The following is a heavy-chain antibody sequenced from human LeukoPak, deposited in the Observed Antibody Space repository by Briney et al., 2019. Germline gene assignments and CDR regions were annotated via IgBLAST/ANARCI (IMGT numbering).Heavy chain of an antibody. CDR2: INTGGVNT. V-gene: IGHV3-11*01. J-gene: IGHJ4*02. CDR1: GFSFHDYG. D-gene: IGHD3-3*01. Sequence: PGGSLRLSCAASGFSFHDYGMSWVRQAPGKGLEWVSSINTGGVNTHYADSVKGRFTISRDNAKNSLYLQLNNLRAEDTAVYYCARERSIFTGWGQGTLVTVSS. CDR3: ARERSIFTG.